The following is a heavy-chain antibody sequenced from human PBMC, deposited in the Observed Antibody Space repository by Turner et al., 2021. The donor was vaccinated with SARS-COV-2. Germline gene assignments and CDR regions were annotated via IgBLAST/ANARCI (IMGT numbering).Heavy chain of an antibody. CDR3: VKGSY. J-gene: IGHJ4*02. V-gene: IGHV3-64D*06. CDR2: ISRKGGST. Sequence: DVQLVESGGGLVRPGGSLRLSCSASGVTFSSYAMHWVRQTPGKGLEYVSAISRKGGSTYYADSVKGRFTISRDNSKNTQYLQKSSLTDEDTAVYYGVKGSYWGQGTLVTVSS. CDR1: GVTFSSYA.